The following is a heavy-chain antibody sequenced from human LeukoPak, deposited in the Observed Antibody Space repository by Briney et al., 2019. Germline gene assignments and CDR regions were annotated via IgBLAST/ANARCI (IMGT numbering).Heavy chain of an antibody. Sequence: GGSLRLSCAASGFTFSSYVMSWVRQPPGKGLEWVANINQGGSEKYYLNSVKGRFTISRDNAKNSLYLQMNSLRADDTAIYYCVRDGSGYDYWGQGTLVTVSS. CDR3: VRDGSGYDY. CDR1: GFTFSSYV. D-gene: IGHD6-19*01. CDR2: INQGGSEK. J-gene: IGHJ4*02. V-gene: IGHV3-7*05.